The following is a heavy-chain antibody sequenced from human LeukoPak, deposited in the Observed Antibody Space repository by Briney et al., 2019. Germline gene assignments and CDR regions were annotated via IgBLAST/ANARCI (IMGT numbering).Heavy chain of an antibody. V-gene: IGHV3-74*01. Sequence: GGSLRLSCAASGYSFSSYWMHWVRQVPGKGLVWVSRIDNYGRTTDYADSVKGRLTISRDNVQNTLYLQMNRLNAEDTAVYYCARDVGGAGSFWGQGTLVTVSS. CDR2: IDNYGRTT. CDR3: ARDVGGAGSF. D-gene: IGHD3-10*01. J-gene: IGHJ4*02. CDR1: GYSFSSYW.